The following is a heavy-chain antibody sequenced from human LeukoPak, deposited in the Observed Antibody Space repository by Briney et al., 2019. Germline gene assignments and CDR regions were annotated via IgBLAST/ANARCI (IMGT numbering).Heavy chain of an antibody. CDR3: ARGETTVTTSTFDY. V-gene: IGHV4-59*01. J-gene: IGHJ4*02. CDR1: GGSISSYY. Sequence: PSETLSLTCTVSGGSISSYYWSWIRQPPGRGLECIGYIYYSGSTNYNPSLKSRVTISVDTSKNQFSLKLSSVTAADTAVYYCARGETTVTTSTFDYWGQGTLVTVSS. CDR2: IYYSGST. D-gene: IGHD4-17*01.